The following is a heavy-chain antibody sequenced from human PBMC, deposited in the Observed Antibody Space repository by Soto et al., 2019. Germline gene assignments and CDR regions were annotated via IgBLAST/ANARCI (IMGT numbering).Heavy chain of an antibody. CDR1: GFTFSNYW. D-gene: IGHD6-13*01. CDR3: ARDLSGVEAGGIPFDI. Sequence: PGGSLRLSCAASGFTFSNYWMHWVRQAPGKGLVWVSRINSDGSSTSYADSVKGRFTISRDDAKNTLYLQMNSLRAEDTAVYYCARDLSGVEAGGIPFDIRGQGTMVTVSS. CDR2: INSDGSST. J-gene: IGHJ3*02. V-gene: IGHV3-74*01.